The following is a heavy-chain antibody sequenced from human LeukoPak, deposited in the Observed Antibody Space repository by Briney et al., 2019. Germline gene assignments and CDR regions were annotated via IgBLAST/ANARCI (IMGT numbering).Heavy chain of an antibody. Sequence: PGGSQRLSCAASGFTFSNYAMSWVRQAPGKGLEWVSGISGSGGNTYYADSVKGRFTISRDNSKNTLYLQMNSLRAEDTAVYYCAKDDGGYSYGWGAFDIWGQGTMVTVSS. CDR1: GFTFSNYA. J-gene: IGHJ3*02. V-gene: IGHV3-23*01. CDR2: ISGSGGNT. D-gene: IGHD5-18*01. CDR3: AKDDGGYSYGWGAFDI.